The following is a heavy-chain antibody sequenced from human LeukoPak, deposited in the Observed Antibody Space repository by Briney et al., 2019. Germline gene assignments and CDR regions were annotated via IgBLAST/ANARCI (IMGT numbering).Heavy chain of an antibody. Sequence: GGSLRLSCAASGFTFGAYAMHWVRQAPGKGLEWVSLISGDGGSTYYGDSVKGRFSISRDNSKHSLYLQMDSLRTEDTALYYCAKDTEAGTAGFSFDSWGQGTLVTVSS. CDR1: GFTFGAYA. D-gene: IGHD2-21*02. CDR2: ISGDGGST. J-gene: IGHJ4*02. V-gene: IGHV3-43*02. CDR3: AKDTEAGTAGFSFDS.